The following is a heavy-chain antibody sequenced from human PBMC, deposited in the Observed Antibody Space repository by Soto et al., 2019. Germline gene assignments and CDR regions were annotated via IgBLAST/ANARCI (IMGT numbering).Heavy chain of an antibody. Sequence: QVQLVQSGAEVKTPGASVKVSCKASGYTFTDYDINWVRQAPGQGLEWVGRMNPSSGKTDYAQNFQARVTMTRDTSISTAYLELSTLRYEDTAVFYCSTWGRDGWYTGFFWGQGTLVTVAS. J-gene: IGHJ4*02. CDR2: MNPSSGKT. CDR1: GYTFTDYD. V-gene: IGHV1-8*01. D-gene: IGHD6-19*01. CDR3: STWGRDGWYTGFF.